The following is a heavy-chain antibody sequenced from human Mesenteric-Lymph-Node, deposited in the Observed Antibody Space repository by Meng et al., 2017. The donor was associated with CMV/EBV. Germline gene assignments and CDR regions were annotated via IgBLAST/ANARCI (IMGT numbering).Heavy chain of an antibody. Sequence: TSSGFTFGDYAMSWFRQAPGKGLEWVGFIRNKAYGGTTEYAASVRGRFTISGDDSKSIAYLQMNSLKTEDTAVYYCSKAVAGSYYFDYWGQGTLVTVSS. J-gene: IGHJ4*02. V-gene: IGHV3-49*03. CDR3: SKAVAGSYYFDY. D-gene: IGHD6-19*01. CDR1: GFTFGDYA. CDR2: IRNKAYGGTT.